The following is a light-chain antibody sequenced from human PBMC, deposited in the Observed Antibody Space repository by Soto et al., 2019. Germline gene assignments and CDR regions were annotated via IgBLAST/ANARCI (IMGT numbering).Light chain of an antibody. Sequence: DLQMTQSPSALSASVGGGFTISCQASQDISDVLNWYQQQPGKAPKVLIYDASKLQTGVPSRFSGRGSGKDFTFTISSLQPDDSGTYYCQQFYDLPITFGQGTRLEIK. CDR3: QQFYDLPIT. CDR1: QDISDV. V-gene: IGKV1-33*01. J-gene: IGKJ5*01. CDR2: DAS.